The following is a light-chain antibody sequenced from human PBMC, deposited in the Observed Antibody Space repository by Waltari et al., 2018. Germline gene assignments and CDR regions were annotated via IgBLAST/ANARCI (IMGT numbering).Light chain of an antibody. V-gene: IGLV1-40*01. Sequence: QSVLTQPPSVSGAPGQRVTISCTGSTSNIGATFGVHWYQQLPGTAPKILISRDNNRPSGVPDRFSGSKSGTSASLAITGLQAEDEADYYCQSYDSSLSAWVFGGGTKLTVL. CDR2: RDN. J-gene: IGLJ3*02. CDR3: QSYDSSLSAWV. CDR1: TSNIGATFG.